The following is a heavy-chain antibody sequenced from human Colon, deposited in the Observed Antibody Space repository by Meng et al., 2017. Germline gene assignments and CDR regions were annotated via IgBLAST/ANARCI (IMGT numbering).Heavy chain of an antibody. V-gene: IGHV3-33*01. J-gene: IGHJ4*02. D-gene: IGHD2/OR15-2a*01. CDR3: VRDFLYFDY. CDR1: GFTFTSYG. CDR2: IWYDGSQA. Sequence: GESLKISCAASGFTFTSYGMHWVRQAPGKGLEWVAVIWYDGSQAHYADSVRGRFTISRDKSMKTLYLQMNSLRAEDTGVYYCVRDFLYFDYWGQGTLVTVSS.